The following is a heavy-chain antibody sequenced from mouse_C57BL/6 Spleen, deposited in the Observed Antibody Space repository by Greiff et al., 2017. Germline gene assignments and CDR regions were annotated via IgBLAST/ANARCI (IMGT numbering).Heavy chain of an antibody. Sequence: VQLVESGAELVKPGASVKLSCKASGYTFTEYTIHWVKQRSGQGLEWIGWFYPGSGSIKYNEKFKDKATLTADQSSSTVYMELSRFTSEDSAVYFGARHDYYGSSSYYFDYWGQGTTLTVSS. CDR1: GYTFTEYT. CDR2: FYPGSGSI. D-gene: IGHD1-1*01. CDR3: ARHDYYGSSSYYFDY. J-gene: IGHJ2*01. V-gene: IGHV1-62-2*01.